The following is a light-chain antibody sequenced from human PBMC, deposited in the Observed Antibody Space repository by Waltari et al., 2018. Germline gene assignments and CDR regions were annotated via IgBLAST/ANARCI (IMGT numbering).Light chain of an antibody. CDR2: GTS. J-gene: IGKJ4*01. CDR3: QLYGNSPVVT. V-gene: IGKV3-20*01. CDR1: QSVSSSY. Sequence: EIVLTQSPGTLSLSPGERATLSWRDSQSVSSSYLAWYQQKPGQAPRLLMYGTSTRAAGIPDRYSGSGSGTDFSLTISRLDPEDFAVYYCQLYGNSPVVTFGGGTKVEIK.